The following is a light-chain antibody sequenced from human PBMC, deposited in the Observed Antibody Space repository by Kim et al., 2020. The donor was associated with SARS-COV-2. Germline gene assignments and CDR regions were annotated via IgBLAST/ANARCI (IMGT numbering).Light chain of an antibody. Sequence: SPGDRVILSCRASQSVSNNLAWYQQRPGQAPRLLIYGASTRATDIPVRFTGSGSGTEFTLTISSLRSEDFAVYYCQQYNNWPPWTFGQGTKVDIK. CDR1: QSVSNN. CDR2: GAS. CDR3: QQYNNWPPWT. V-gene: IGKV3-15*01. J-gene: IGKJ1*01.